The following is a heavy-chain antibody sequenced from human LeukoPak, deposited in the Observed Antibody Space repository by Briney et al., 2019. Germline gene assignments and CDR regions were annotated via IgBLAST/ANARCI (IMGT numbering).Heavy chain of an antibody. Sequence: GGSLRLSCAASGFTFSSYSMNWVRQAPGKGLEWVSYISSSSSTIYYADSVKGRFTISRDNAKNSLYLQMNSLKTEDTAVYYCASFICSGGSCSAGDLDYWGQGTLVTVSS. CDR2: ISSSSSTI. V-gene: IGHV3-48*01. CDR1: GFTFSSYS. CDR3: ASFICSGGSCSAGDLDY. D-gene: IGHD2-15*01. J-gene: IGHJ4*02.